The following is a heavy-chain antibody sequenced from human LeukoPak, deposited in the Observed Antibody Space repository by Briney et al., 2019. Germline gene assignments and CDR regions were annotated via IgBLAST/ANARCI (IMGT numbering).Heavy chain of an antibody. D-gene: IGHD5-12*01. J-gene: IGHJ4*02. Sequence: GGSLRLSCAASGFTFSSYAMHWVRQAPGKGLEWVAVISYDGSNKYYADSVKGRFTISRDNSKNTLYLQMHSLRAEDTAVYYCAPAIIFSASEKRFDSWGRGPLVTVSS. CDR2: ISYDGSNK. V-gene: IGHV3-30*04. CDR3: APAIIFSASEKRFDS. CDR1: GFTFSSYA.